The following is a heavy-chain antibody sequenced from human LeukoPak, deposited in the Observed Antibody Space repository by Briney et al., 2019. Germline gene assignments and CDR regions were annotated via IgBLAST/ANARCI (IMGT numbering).Heavy chain of an antibody. CDR1: GFTFSSYE. V-gene: IGHV3-48*03. CDR2: ISSSGSSI. D-gene: IGHD4-17*01. Sequence: GGSLRLSCAASGFTFSSYEMNWVRQAPGKGLEWVSYISSSGSSIYYADSVKGRFTISRDNAKNSLYLQMNSLRAEDTAIYYCAREVSDYLRGYFDYWGQGTLVTVSS. J-gene: IGHJ4*02. CDR3: AREVSDYLRGYFDY.